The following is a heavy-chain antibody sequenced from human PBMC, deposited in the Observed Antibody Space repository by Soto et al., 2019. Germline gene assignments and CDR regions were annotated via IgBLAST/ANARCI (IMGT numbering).Heavy chain of an antibody. Sequence: QITLKEAGPTLVKPTQTLTLTCTFSGFSLNSRGGDVGWIRQPPGKALEWLALIYWDADKRYSPSLKSRLTITKDNSKNQVVLTMTNMDPEDTATYYCAHRRGNGEMDYWGQGTLVTVSS. D-gene: IGHD4-17*01. CDR1: GFSLNSRGGD. CDR3: AHRRGNGEMDY. CDR2: IYWDADK. V-gene: IGHV2-5*02. J-gene: IGHJ4*02.